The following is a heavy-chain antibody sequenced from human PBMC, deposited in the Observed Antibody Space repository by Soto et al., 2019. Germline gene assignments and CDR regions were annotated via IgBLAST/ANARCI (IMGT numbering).Heavy chain of an antibody. D-gene: IGHD3-16*02. CDR2: ISSSSSYT. CDR3: AREDDYVWVSYRPQGAFDI. CDR1: GFTFSDYY. V-gene: IGHV3-11*06. Sequence: GGSLRLSCAASGFTFSDYYMSWIRQAPGKGLEWVSYISSSSSYTNYADSVKGRFTISRDNAKNSLYLQMNSLRAEDTAVYYCAREDDYVWVSYRPQGAFDIWGQGTMVTVSS. J-gene: IGHJ3*02.